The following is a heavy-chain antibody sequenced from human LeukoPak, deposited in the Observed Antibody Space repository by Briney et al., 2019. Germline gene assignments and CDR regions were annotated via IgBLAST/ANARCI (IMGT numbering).Heavy chain of an antibody. D-gene: IGHD4-17*01. CDR1: GVSISSYY. J-gene: IGHJ4*02. Sequence: PSETLSLTCTVSGVSISSYYWSWIRQPPGKGLEWIGYIYYSGSTNYNPSLKSRVAISVDTSKNQFSLKLSSVTAADTAVYYCARHLYGTYYFDYWGQGTLVTVSS. CDR2: IYYSGST. CDR3: ARHLYGTYYFDY. V-gene: IGHV4-59*08.